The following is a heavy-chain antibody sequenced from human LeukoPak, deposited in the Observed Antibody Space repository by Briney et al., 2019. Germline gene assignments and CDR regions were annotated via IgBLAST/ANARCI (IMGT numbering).Heavy chain of an antibody. CDR2: IYYSGST. V-gene: IGHV4-31*03. CDR1: GGSISSGGYY. Sequence: SETLSLTCTVSGGSISSGGYYWSWIRQHPGKGLEWIGYIYYSGSTYYNPSLKSRVTISVDTSKNQFSLKLSSVTAADTAVYYCARIYYYDSSGSVFDYWGQGTLVTVSS. CDR3: ARIYYYDSSGSVFDY. J-gene: IGHJ4*02. D-gene: IGHD3-22*01.